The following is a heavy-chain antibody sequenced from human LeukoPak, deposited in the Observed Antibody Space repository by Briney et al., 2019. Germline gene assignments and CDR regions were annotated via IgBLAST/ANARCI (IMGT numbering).Heavy chain of an antibody. V-gene: IGHV3-33*01. Sequence: GRSLRLSCAASGFTFSSYGMHWVRQAPGKGLEWVAVIWYDVSNKYYADSVKGRLTISRDNSKNTLYLQMNSLRAEDKAVYYCARDAAFPQYYYGSGSYYPDYWGQGTLVTVSS. CDR1: GFTFSSYG. J-gene: IGHJ4*02. D-gene: IGHD3-10*01. CDR2: IWYDVSNK. CDR3: ARDAAFPQYYYGSGSYYPDY.